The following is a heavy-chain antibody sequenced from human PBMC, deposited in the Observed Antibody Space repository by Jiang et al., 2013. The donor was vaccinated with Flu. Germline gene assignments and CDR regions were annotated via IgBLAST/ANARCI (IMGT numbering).Heavy chain of an antibody. V-gene: IGHV1-18*01. CDR3: ARDLWAIGELSPIDY. CDR2: ISAYNGNT. Sequence: SGAEVKKPGASVKVSCKASGYTFTSYGISWVRQAPGQGLEWMGWISAYNGNTNYAQKLQGRVTMTTDTSTSTAYMELRSLRSDDTAVYYCARDLWAIGELSPIDYWGQGTLVTVSS. D-gene: IGHD3-10*01. CDR1: GYTFTSYG. J-gene: IGHJ4*02.